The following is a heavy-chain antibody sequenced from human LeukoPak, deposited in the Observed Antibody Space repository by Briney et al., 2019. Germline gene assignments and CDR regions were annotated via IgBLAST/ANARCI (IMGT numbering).Heavy chain of an antibody. CDR2: MNPNSGNT. CDR1: GYTLTSYD. D-gene: IGHD2-2*01. Sequence: ASVKVSCKASGYTLTSYDINWVRQATGQGLEWMGWMNPNSGNTGYAQKFQGRVTMTRNTSISTAYMELSSLRSEDTAVYYCARSVTSGYCSSTSCYYYYYYGMDVWGQGTTVTASS. J-gene: IGHJ6*02. CDR3: ARSVTSGYCSSTSCYYYYYYGMDV. V-gene: IGHV1-8*01.